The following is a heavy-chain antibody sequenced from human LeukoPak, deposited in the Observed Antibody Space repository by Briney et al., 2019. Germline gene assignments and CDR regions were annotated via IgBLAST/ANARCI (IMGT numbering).Heavy chain of an antibody. CDR1: GFTFSSYA. V-gene: IGHV3-23*01. CDR2: ISGGGTTT. Sequence: PGGSLRLSCAASGFTFSSYAMSWVRQARGKGLGWVSSISGGGTTTYFADSVKGRFTISSDNSKNTLYLQMNSLIAEDTALYFCAREVGYLEYWGERTLVSVSS. J-gene: IGHJ4*02. D-gene: IGHD1-26*01. CDR3: AREVGYLEY.